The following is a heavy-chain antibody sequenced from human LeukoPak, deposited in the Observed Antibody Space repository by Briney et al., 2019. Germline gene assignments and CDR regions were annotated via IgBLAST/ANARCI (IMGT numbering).Heavy chain of an antibody. CDR1: GGTFSSYA. CDR2: IIPILGIA. D-gene: IGHD3-10*01. Sequence: SVKVSCKASGGTFSSYAISWVRQAPGQGLEWMGRIIPILGIANYAQKFQGRVTITADKSTSTAYMELSSLRSEDTAVYYCTTDSRYGSGGLDYWGQGTLVTVSS. V-gene: IGHV1-69*04. J-gene: IGHJ4*02. CDR3: TTDSRYGSGGLDY.